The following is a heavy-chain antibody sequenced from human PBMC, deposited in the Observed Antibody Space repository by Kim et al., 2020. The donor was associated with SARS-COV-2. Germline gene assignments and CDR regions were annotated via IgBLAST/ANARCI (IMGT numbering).Heavy chain of an antibody. V-gene: IGHV4-34*01. J-gene: IGHJ6*03. Sequence: PSLKSRVTISVDTSKNQFSLKLSSVTAAGTAVYYCARARRWGLYYYYMDVWGKGTTVTVSS. CDR3: ARARRWGLYYYYMDV. D-gene: IGHD1-26*01.